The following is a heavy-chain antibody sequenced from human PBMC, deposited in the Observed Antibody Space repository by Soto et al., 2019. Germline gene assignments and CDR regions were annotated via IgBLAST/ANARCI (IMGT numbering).Heavy chain of an antibody. Sequence: EVQLVESGGGLVQPGGSRRVSCAAFGFSFSNYAMNWVRQAPGKGLEWVSYISIGSGSIFYADSVKGRFTISRDDAKNSLYMQMNTLRDEDTAVYYCVRDDRWAFDFWGQGTMVTVSS. CDR1: GFSFSNYA. D-gene: IGHD3-22*01. CDR3: VRDDRWAFDF. J-gene: IGHJ3*01. CDR2: ISIGSGSI. V-gene: IGHV3-48*02.